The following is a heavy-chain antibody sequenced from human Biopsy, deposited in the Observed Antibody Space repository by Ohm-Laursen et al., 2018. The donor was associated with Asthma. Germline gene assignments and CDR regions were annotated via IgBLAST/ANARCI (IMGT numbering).Heavy chain of an antibody. Sequence: LSLTCAASGFTFGDYWMSWVRQVPGKGLEWVANIKHDGSEKNHVDSLKGRFTISRDNAKNSLYLQMNRHRAEETAVYYCAKWRGYSGHDNDYWGQGTLVIVSS. V-gene: IGHV3-7*01. D-gene: IGHD5-12*01. J-gene: IGHJ4*02. CDR1: GFTFGDYW. CDR3: AKWRGYSGHDNDY. CDR2: IKHDGSEK.